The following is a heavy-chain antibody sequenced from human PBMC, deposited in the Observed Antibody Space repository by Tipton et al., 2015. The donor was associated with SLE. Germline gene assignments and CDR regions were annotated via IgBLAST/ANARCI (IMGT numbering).Heavy chain of an antibody. V-gene: IGHV4-38-2*01. J-gene: IGHJ3*02. CDR3: ARPAGGYDGDDAFDI. CDR1: AYSISSGYY. D-gene: IGHD5-12*01. Sequence: TLSLTCAVSAYSISSGYYWGWIRQPPGKGLEWIGSIYHSGSTYYNPSLKSRVTISVDTSKNQFSLKLSSVTAADTAVYYCARPAGGYDGDDAFDIWGQGTMVTVSS. CDR2: IYHSGST.